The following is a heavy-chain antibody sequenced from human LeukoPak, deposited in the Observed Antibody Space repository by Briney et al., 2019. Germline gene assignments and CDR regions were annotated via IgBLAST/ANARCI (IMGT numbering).Heavy chain of an antibody. CDR2: IYYSGST. Sequence: SETLSLTCTVSGGSISSSSYYWGWIRRPPGKGLEWIGSIYYSGSTYYNPSLKSRVTISVDTSKNQFSLKLSSVTAADTAVYYCARPYYDFWSGYHIVGFDPWGQGTLVTVSS. CDR3: ARPYYDFWSGYHIVGFDP. V-gene: IGHV4-39*01. J-gene: IGHJ5*02. CDR1: GGSISSSSYY. D-gene: IGHD3-3*01.